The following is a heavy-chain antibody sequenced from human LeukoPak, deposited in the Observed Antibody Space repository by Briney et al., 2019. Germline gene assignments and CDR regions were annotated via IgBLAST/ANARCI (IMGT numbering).Heavy chain of an antibody. D-gene: IGHD5-12*01. CDR1: GYTFTGYY. CDR3: ARDGRGYSGYGTFDY. J-gene: IGHJ4*02. CDR2: ISAYNGNT. Sequence: ASVKVSCKASGYTFTGYYMHWVRQAPGQGLEWMGWISAYNGNTNYAQKLQGRVTMTTDTSTSTAYMELRSLRSDDTAVYYCARDGRGYSGYGTFDYWGQGTLVTVSS. V-gene: IGHV1-18*04.